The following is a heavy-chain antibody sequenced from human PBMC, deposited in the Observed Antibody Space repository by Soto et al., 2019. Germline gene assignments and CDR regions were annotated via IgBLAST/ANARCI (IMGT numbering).Heavy chain of an antibody. CDR3: ARGRGRVTTYYYYYGMDV. J-gene: IGHJ6*02. CDR1: GGSFSGYY. CDR2: INHSGST. D-gene: IGHD4-4*01. Sequence: SETLSLTCAVYGGSFSGYYWSWIRQPPAKGLEWIGEINHSGSTNYNPSLKSRVTISVDTSKNQFSLKLSSVTAADTAVYYCARGRGRVTTYYYYYGMDVWGQGTTVTVSS. V-gene: IGHV4-34*01.